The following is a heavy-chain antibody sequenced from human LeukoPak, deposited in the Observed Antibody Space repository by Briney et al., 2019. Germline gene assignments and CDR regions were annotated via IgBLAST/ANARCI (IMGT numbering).Heavy chain of an antibody. CDR1: GYTFTSYD. CDR3: ATHPKQYCGGDCPYYYYYMDV. Sequence: WASVKVSCKASGYTFTSYDINWVRQAPGKGLEWMGGFDPEDGETIYAQKFQGRVTMTEDTSTDTAYMELSSLRSEDTAVYYCATHPKQYCGGDCPYYYYYMDVWGKGTTVTVSS. J-gene: IGHJ6*03. CDR2: FDPEDGET. D-gene: IGHD2-21*02. V-gene: IGHV1-24*01.